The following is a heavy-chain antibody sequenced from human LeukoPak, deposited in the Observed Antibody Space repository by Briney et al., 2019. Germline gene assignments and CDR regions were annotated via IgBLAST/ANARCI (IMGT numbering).Heavy chain of an antibody. CDR3: TKDNSEYYYDSSGYYPDY. CDR2: ITGDGGST. Sequence: QPGGSLRLSCAASGFTFDDYAMHRVRQAPGKGLEWVSLITGDGGSTYYADSVKGRFTISRDNSKNSLYLQMNSLRTEDTAFYYCTKDNSEYYYDSSGYYPDYWGQGTLVTVSS. V-gene: IGHV3-43*02. D-gene: IGHD3-22*01. J-gene: IGHJ4*02. CDR1: GFTFDDYA.